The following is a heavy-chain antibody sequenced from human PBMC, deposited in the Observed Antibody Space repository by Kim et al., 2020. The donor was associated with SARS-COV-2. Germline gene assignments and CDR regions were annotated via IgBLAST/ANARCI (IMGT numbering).Heavy chain of an antibody. CDR3: ARVSRRQWEQLY. V-gene: IGHV4-59*01. D-gene: IGHD1-26*01. Sequence: NYSPSLERRGTISVDTSKNQFSLKLSSVTAADTAVYYCARVSRRQWEQLYWGQGTLVTVSS. J-gene: IGHJ4*02.